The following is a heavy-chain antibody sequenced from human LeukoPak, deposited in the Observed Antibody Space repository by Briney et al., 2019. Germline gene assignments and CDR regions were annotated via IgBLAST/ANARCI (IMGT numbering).Heavy chain of an antibody. J-gene: IGHJ3*02. V-gene: IGHV1-18*01. D-gene: IGHD2-2*01. CDR3: ARVAACSSTSCPRRANAFDI. CDR1: GYTFTSYG. CDR2: ISAYNGNT. Sequence: ASVKVSCKASGYTFTSYGISWVRQAPGQGLEWMGWISAYNGNTNYAQKLQGRVTMTTDTSTSAAYMELRSLRSDDTAVYYCARVAACSSTSCPRRANAFDIWGQGTMVTVSS.